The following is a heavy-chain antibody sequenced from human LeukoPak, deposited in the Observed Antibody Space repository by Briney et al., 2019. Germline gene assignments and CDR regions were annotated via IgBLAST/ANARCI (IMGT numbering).Heavy chain of an antibody. CDR1: GFTLRNYW. J-gene: IGHJ6*04. D-gene: IGHD3-10*01. V-gene: IGHV3-21*01. Sequence: PGGSLRLSCAASGFTLRNYWMNWVRQAPGKGLEWVSSISSSSSYIYYADSVKGRFTISRDNAKNSLYLQMNSLRAEDTAVYYCARDRGDVWGKGTTVTVSS. CDR3: ARDRGDV. CDR2: ISSSSSYI.